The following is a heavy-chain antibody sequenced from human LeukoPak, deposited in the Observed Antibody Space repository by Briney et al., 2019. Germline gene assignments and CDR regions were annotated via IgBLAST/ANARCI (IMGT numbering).Heavy chain of an antibody. CDR3: AREAFGSGIEESDS. Sequence: SETLSLTCTVSGDSLSSYYWNWIRQPPGKRLEWIGHIYYSGTTNYNPSLKSRVTMSVDSSKNQFSLKLGSVTAADTAVYYCAREAFGSGIEESDSWGQGTLVTVSS. J-gene: IGHJ4*02. CDR1: GDSLSSYY. D-gene: IGHD3-10*01. CDR2: IYYSGTT. V-gene: IGHV4-59*12.